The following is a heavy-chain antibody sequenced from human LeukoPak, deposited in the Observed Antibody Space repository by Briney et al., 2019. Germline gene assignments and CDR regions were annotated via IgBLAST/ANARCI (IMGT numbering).Heavy chain of an antibody. CDR1: GGSFSGYF. V-gene: IGHV4-34*01. Sequence: SETLSLTCAVYGGSFSGYFWTWVRQPPGKGLQWIGEINHSGSTNHDPSLKSRVTISVDTSKNQFSLRLSSVTAADTAVYYCASSGLIVAFDIWGQGTMITVSS. D-gene: IGHD2-15*01. CDR3: ASSGLIVAFDI. CDR2: INHSGST. J-gene: IGHJ3*02.